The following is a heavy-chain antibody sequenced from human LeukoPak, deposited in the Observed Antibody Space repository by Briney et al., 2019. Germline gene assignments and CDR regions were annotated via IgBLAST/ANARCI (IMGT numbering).Heavy chain of an antibody. D-gene: IGHD4-17*01. CDR1: GYMFTSYG. J-gene: IGHJ4*02. Sequence: ASEKVSCKASGYMFTSYGISWVRQAPGQGLEWMGWISAYNGNTKYAQKLQGRVTMTTDTSTSTAYMELRSLRSDDTAVYYCARDDDYGDYDSDYWGQGTLVTVSS. CDR2: ISAYNGNT. CDR3: ARDDDYGDYDSDY. V-gene: IGHV1-18*01.